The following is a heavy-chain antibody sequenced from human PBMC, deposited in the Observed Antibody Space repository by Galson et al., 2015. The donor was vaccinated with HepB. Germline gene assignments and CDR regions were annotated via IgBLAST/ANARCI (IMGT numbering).Heavy chain of an antibody. V-gene: IGHV1-2*04. CDR1: GYTFTGYY. CDR2: INPNSGGT. Sequence: SVKVSCKASGYTFTGYYMHWVRQAPGQGLEWMGWINPNSGGTNYAQKLQGWVTMTRDTSISTAYMELSRLRSDDTAVYYCARDGGYCSSTSCAGGMDVWGQGTTVTVSS. CDR3: ARDGGYCSSTSCAGGMDV. J-gene: IGHJ6*02. D-gene: IGHD2-2*01.